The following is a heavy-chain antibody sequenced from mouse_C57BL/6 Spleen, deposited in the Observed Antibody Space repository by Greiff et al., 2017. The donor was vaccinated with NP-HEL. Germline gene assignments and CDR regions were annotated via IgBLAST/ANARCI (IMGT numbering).Heavy chain of an antibody. Sequence: QVQLQQSGAELVKPGASVKISCKASGYAFSSYWMNWVKQRPGKGLEWIGQIYPGDGDTNYNGKFKGKATLTADKSSSTAYMQLISLTSEDSAVYFCAPLRRGYYYAMDYWGQGTSVTVSS. CDR3: APLRRGYYYAMDY. CDR1: GYAFSSYW. CDR2: IYPGDGDT. D-gene: IGHD2-12*01. V-gene: IGHV1-80*01. J-gene: IGHJ4*01.